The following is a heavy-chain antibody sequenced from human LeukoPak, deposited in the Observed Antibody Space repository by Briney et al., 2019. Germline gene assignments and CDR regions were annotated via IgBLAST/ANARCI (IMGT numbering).Heavy chain of an antibody. D-gene: IGHD3-3*01. J-gene: IGHJ4*02. CDR2: IYHSGST. CDR1: GYSISSGYY. CDR3: ARDHSWSGPDF. Sequence: SETLSLTCTVSGYSISSGYYWGWIRQPPGKGLEWIGSIYHSGSTYYSPSLKSRVSISIDTSKNQFSLNLSSVTAADTAIYSCARDHSWSGPDFWGQGTLVTVSS. V-gene: IGHV4-38-2*02.